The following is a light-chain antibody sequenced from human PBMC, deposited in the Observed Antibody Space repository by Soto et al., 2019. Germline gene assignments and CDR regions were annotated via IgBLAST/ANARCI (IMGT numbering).Light chain of an antibody. J-gene: IGKJ1*01. V-gene: IGKV3-20*01. Sequence: IVMTQSPATLSMSPWERATLSCRASQTVSSNYLAWYQQKPGQAPRLLIYGASSRATGIPDRFSGSGSGTDFTLTISRLEPEDFAVYYCQQYGSSPTWTFGQGTKVDIK. CDR1: QTVSSNY. CDR2: GAS. CDR3: QQYGSSPTWT.